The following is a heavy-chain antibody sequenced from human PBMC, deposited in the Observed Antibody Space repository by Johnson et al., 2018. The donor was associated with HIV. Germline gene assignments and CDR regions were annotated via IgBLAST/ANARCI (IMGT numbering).Heavy chain of an antibody. V-gene: IGHV3-20*04. D-gene: IGHD5-12*01. CDR1: GFTFDDYG. Sequence: VQLVESGGGVVRPGGSLRLSCAASGFTFDDYGMSWVRQAPGKGLEWVSGINWNGGSTYYADSVKGLFTISRDNSENTLYLQMNSLRPDDTAVYYCARGNGYGPSVAGAFDIWGQGTMVTVSS. CDR3: ARGNGYGPSVAGAFDI. CDR2: INWNGGST. J-gene: IGHJ3*02.